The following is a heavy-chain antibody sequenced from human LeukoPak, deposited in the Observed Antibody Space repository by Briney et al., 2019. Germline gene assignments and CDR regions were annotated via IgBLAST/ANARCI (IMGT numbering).Heavy chain of an antibody. CDR2: ISYSGANS. Sequence: ETLSLTCTVSGGSISSYYWSWVRQAPGKGLEWVSLISYSGANSYYTDSVRGRFTISRDNSKDTLFLQMNSLRAEDTAIYYCARDMQLSTWGLGTMVTVSS. D-gene: IGHD3-16*02. J-gene: IGHJ3*01. V-gene: IGHV3-23*01. CDR3: ARDMQLST. CDR1: GGSISSYY.